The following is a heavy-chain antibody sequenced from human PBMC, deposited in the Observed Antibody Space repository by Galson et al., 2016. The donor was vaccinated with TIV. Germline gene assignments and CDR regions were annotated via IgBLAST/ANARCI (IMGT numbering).Heavy chain of an antibody. D-gene: IGHD3-9*01. CDR3: ARADSVDISSPEY. Sequence: SVKVSCKASGGTFISYTLSWVRQAPGQGLEWMGRIIPVLGMTNYAQNFQGRVTITADRSTGTAYLELSSMKPGGTAVYYCARADSVDISSPEYWGQGTLVTVSS. J-gene: IGHJ4*02. V-gene: IGHV1-69*02. CDR1: GGTFISYT. CDR2: IIPVLGMT.